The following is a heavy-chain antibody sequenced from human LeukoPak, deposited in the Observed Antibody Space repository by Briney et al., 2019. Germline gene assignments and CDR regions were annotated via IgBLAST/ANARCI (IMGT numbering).Heavy chain of an antibody. CDR2: ISAYNGNT. CDR1: GYTFTSYG. D-gene: IGHD3-10*01. V-gene: IGHV1-18*01. Sequence: ASVKVSCKASGYTFTSYGISWVRQAPGQGLEWMGWISAYNGNTNYAQKLQGRVTMTTDTSTSTAYMELRSLRSDDTAVYYCARGDRLLWFGPDGDWGQGTLVTVSS. J-gene: IGHJ4*02. CDR3: ARGDRLLWFGPDGD.